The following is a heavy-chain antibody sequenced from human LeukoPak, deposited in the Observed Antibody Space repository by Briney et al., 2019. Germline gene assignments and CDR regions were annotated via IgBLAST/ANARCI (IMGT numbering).Heavy chain of an antibody. V-gene: IGHV1-69*01. CDR3: ARYIVVVPAAHKKGAFDI. CDR1: GGTLSSYA. CDR2: IIPIFGTA. Sequence: SVKVTCKASGGTLSSYAISRVRQAPGQGLEWMGGIIPIFGTANYAQKFQGRVTITADESTSTAYMELSSLRSEDTAVYYCARYIVVVPAAHKKGAFDIWGQGTMVTVSS. D-gene: IGHD2-2*01. J-gene: IGHJ3*02.